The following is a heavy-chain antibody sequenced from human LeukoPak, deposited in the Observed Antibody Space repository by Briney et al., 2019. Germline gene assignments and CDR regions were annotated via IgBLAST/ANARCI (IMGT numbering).Heavy chain of an antibody. CDR3: ARIGGSGTYWDY. J-gene: IGHJ4*02. CDR2: ISYDGSNK. Sequence: GGSLRLSCAASGFTFSDYYMSWIRQAPGKGLEWVAVISYDGSNKYYTDSVKGRFTISRDNSKNTLYLQMNSLRAEDTAVYYCARIGGSGTYWDYWGQGTLVTVSS. CDR1: GFTFSDYY. V-gene: IGHV3-30*03. D-gene: IGHD3-10*01.